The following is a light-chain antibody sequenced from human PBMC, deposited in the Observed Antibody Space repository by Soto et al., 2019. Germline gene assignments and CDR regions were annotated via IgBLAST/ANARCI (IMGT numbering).Light chain of an antibody. CDR1: QSISSW. Sequence: DIQMTQSPSTLSASVGDRVTITCRASQSISSWLAWYHQEPGKAPKLLIYDASSLESGVPSRFSGSGSGTEFTLTISSLQPDDFATYYCQQYNSYQETFGQGTKVEIK. V-gene: IGKV1-5*01. J-gene: IGKJ1*01. CDR2: DAS. CDR3: QQYNSYQET.